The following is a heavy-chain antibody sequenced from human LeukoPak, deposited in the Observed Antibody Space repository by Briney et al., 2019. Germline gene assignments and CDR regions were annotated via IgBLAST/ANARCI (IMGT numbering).Heavy chain of an antibody. CDR2: IYYSGST. D-gene: IGHD3-22*01. J-gene: IGHJ4*02. V-gene: IGHV4-39*07. CDR3: ARGGWNKFDY. Sequence: SETLSLTCTVSGGSISSSSYYWGWIRQPPGKGLEWIGSIYYSGSTYYNPSLKSRVTISVDTSKNQFSLKLSSVTAADTAVYYCARGGWNKFDYWGQGTQVTVSS. CDR1: GGSISSSSYY.